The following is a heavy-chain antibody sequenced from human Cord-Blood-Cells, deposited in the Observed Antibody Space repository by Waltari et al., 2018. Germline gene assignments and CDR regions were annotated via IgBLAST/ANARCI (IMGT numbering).Heavy chain of an antibody. CDR3: ARGVKIYGDYYYYMDV. Sequence: EVQLVESGGGLIQPGGSLRLSCAASGFTVSSNYMSWVRQAPGKGLEWVPVIYSGGSTYYADSVKGRFTISRDNSKNTLYLQMNSLRAEDTAVYYCARGVKIYGDYYYYMDVWGKGTTVTVSS. D-gene: IGHD4-17*01. CDR2: IYSGGST. CDR1: GFTVSSNY. V-gene: IGHV3-53*01. J-gene: IGHJ6*03.